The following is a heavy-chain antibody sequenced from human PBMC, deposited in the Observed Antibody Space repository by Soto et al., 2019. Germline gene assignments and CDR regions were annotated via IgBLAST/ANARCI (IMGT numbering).Heavy chain of an antibody. J-gene: IGHJ6*02. V-gene: IGHV3-64D*08. D-gene: IGHD3-3*01. CDR3: VNRLRFLEWSPRYYYGMDV. Sequence: GGSLRLSCSASGFTFSSYAMHWVRQAPGKGLEYVSAISSNGGSTYYADSVKGRFTISRDNSKNTLYLQMSSLRAEDTAVYYCVNRLRFLEWSPRYYYGMDVWGQGTTVTVSS. CDR1: GFTFSSYA. CDR2: ISSNGGST.